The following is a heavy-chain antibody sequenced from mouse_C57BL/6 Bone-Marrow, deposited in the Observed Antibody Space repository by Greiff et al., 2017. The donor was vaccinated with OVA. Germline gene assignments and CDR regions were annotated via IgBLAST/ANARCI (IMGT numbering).Heavy chain of an antibody. D-gene: IGHD4-1*01. Sequence: EVQLVESGPGLAKPSQTLSLTCSVTGYSITSDYWNWIRKFPGNKLEYMGYISYSGSTYYNPSLKSRISITRDTSTTQYYLQLNSVTTDDTATYYCASGLGHAMDYWGQGTSVTVSS. J-gene: IGHJ4*01. CDR1: GYSITSDY. CDR2: ISYSGST. V-gene: IGHV3-8*01. CDR3: ASGLGHAMDY.